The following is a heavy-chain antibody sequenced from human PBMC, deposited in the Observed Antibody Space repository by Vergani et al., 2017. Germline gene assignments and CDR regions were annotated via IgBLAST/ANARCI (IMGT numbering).Heavy chain of an antibody. CDR1: GFTFTSSA. D-gene: IGHD4-17*01. CDR2: IVVGSGNT. J-gene: IGHJ4*02. Sequence: QMQLVQSGPEVKKPGTSVKVSCKASGFTFTSSAMQWVRQARGQRLEWIGWIVVGSGNTNYAQKFQERVTITRDMSTSTAYMELSSLRSEDTAVYYCATEAIGDLNRVYYFDYWGQGTLVTVSS. CDR3: ATEAIGDLNRVYYFDY. V-gene: IGHV1-58*02.